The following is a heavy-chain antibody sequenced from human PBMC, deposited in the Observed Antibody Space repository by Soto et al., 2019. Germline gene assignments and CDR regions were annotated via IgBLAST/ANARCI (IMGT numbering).Heavy chain of an antibody. CDR1: GYTFTSYY. D-gene: IGHD6-13*01. CDR3: ARNILAAAGYYCGIDV. J-gene: IGHJ6*04. Sequence: ASVKVSCKASGYTFTSYYIHWVRQAPGQGLEWMGIINPSGGSTSYAQKFQGRVTMTRDTSTSTVYMELSSLRSEDTAVYYCARNILAAAGYYCGIDVCGTGTPVTXS. V-gene: IGHV1-46*01. CDR2: INPSGGST.